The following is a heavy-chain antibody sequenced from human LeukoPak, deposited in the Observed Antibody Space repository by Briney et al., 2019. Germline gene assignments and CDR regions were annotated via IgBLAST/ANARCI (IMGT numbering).Heavy chain of an antibody. D-gene: IGHD3-10*01. CDR2: ISAYNGNT. J-gene: IGHJ4*02. CDR1: GYTFTSCG. CDR3: ARDILNNYCGSGSYY. V-gene: IGHV1-18*01. Sequence: ASVKVSCRASGYTFTSCGISWVRQAPGQGLEWMGWISAYNGNTNYAQKLQGRVTMTTDTSTSTAYMELRSLRSDDTAVYYCARDILNNYCGSGSYYWGQGTLVTVSS.